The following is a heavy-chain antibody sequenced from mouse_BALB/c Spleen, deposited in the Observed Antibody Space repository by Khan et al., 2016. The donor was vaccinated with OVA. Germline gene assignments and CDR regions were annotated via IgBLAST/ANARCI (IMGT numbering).Heavy chain of an antibody. CDR3: ARRGLRWDFDD. J-gene: IGHJ2*01. Sequence: VQLQQSGAELAKPGASVKMSCKASGYTFINYWILWVKQRPGKGMEWIGYINTSIGDTENNQNFKDKATLNADKSYRTSSMQQRSLTYEDSAGYYCARRGLRWDFDDWGQGTTLTVSS. CDR1: GYTFINYW. D-gene: IGHD1-1*02. CDR2: INTSIGDT. V-gene: IGHV1-7*01.